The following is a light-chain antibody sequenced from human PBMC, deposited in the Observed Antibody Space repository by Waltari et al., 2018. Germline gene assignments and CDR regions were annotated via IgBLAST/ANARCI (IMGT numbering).Light chain of an antibody. J-gene: IGLJ3*02. CDR3: QSYDSDRSWV. Sequence: FILTQPHSVSESPGKPVTIHCTGSGGSFALNYVPWYQQRPDSAPTTVISADSQRPSGVPDRFSGSIDSSSNSASLTISGLRTEDEADYYCQSYDSDRSWVFGGGTHLTVL. CDR1: GGSFALNY. CDR2: ADS. V-gene: IGLV6-57*02.